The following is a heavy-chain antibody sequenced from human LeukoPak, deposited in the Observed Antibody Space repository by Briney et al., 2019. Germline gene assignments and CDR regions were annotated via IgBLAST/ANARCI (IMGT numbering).Heavy chain of an antibody. D-gene: IGHD2-8*01. CDR3: AKDLPNPGTSRHFQY. CDR2: ISGSGGST. J-gene: IGHJ1*01. Sequence: SGGSLRLPCAASGFTFTSYAMSWVRQAPGKGLEWVSSISGSGGSTYYADSVKGRFTISRDNSKNTLYLQMNSLRAEDTAVYYCAKDLPNPGTSRHFQYWGQGTLVTVSS. V-gene: IGHV3-23*01. CDR1: GFTFTSYA.